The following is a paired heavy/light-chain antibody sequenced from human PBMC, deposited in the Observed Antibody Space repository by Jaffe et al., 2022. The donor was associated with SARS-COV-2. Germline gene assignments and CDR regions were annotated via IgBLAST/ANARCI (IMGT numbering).Light chain of an antibody. Sequence: QAVVTQEPSLTVSPGGTVTLTCGSSTGTVTTGHFPYWFQQKPGQAPRTLIFDTSNRHSWTSARFSGSLLGGKAALTLSGAQPEDEADYYCMLSYTEVRVFGGGTKLTVL. CDR3: MLSYTEVRV. CDR1: TGTVTTGHF. V-gene: IGLV7-46*01. J-gene: IGLJ3*02. CDR2: DTS.
Heavy chain of an antibody. Sequence: QVQLQESGPGLVKPSETLSLTCTVSGDSISSFYWSWIRQSPGKGLEWIGYFYYGGTTSYNPSLKSRVTMSVDTSKNQFSLKLTSVTAADTAVYYCVRDKTPMPGTQRFDYWGQGALVTVSS. CDR3: VRDKTPMPGTQRFDY. V-gene: IGHV4-59*01. J-gene: IGHJ4*02. D-gene: IGHD2-2*01. CDR1: GDSISSFY. CDR2: FYYGGTT.